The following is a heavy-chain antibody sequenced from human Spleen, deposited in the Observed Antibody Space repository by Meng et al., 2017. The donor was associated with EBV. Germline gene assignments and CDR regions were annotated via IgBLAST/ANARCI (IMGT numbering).Heavy chain of an antibody. CDR3: AREDNSSFDP. J-gene: IGHJ5*02. V-gene: IGHV4-39*07. CDR1: GDSISGSTYY. CDR2: INFGGRI. Sequence: QLKLQGSGPGLVKPSETLSLTCSVSGDSISGSTYYWDWIRQPPGKGLEWIASINFGGRIYYNPSLKSRVTISVDTSKNQFSLKLRSVTAADTAVYYCAREDNSSFDPWGQGTLVTVSS. D-gene: IGHD6-13*01.